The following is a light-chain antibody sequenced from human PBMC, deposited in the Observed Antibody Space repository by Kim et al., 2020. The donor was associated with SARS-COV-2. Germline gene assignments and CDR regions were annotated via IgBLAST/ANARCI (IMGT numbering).Light chain of an antibody. CDR3: LQDYEYTLT. J-gene: IGKJ4*01. CDR2: ATS. CDR1: QGIRND. V-gene: IGKV1-6*01. Sequence: AIQMTQSPSSLSASVGDRVTITFRASQGIRNDLGWYQQKPGRAPNLLIYATSTLQSGVPSRFSGSGSGTDFTLTISSLQPEDVATYYCLQDYEYTLTFGGGTKVDIK.